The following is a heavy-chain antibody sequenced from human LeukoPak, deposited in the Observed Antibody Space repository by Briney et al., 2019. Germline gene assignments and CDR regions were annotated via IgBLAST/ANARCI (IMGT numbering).Heavy chain of an antibody. D-gene: IGHD4-17*01. J-gene: IGHJ4*02. CDR1: GFTFSSYA. CDR2: ISYDGSNK. Sequence: GGSLRLSCAASGFTFSSYAMHWVRQAPGKGLEWVAVISYDGSNKYYADSVKGRFTISRDNSKNTLYLQMNSLRAEDTAVYYCAGGHTVTTPFDYWGQGTLVTVSS. CDR3: AGGHTVTTPFDY. V-gene: IGHV3-30-3*01.